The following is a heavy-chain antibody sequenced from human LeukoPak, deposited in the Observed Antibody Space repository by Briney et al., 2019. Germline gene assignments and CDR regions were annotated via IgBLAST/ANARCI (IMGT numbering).Heavy chain of an antibody. CDR1: GFTFSSYA. V-gene: IGHV3-23*01. J-gene: IGHJ4*02. CDR2: ISGSGGST. D-gene: IGHD3-3*01. Sequence: GGSLRLSCAASGFTFSSYAMSWVRQAPGKGLEWVSAISGSGGSTYYADSVKGRFTISRDNSKNTLYLQMNSLRAEDTAVYYCAKAPRMEWLLYLDFDYWGQGTLVTVSS. CDR3: AKAPRMEWLLYLDFDY.